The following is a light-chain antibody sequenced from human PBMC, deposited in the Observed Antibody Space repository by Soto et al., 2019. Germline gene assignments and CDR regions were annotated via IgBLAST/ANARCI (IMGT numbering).Light chain of an antibody. V-gene: IGKV1-27*01. Sequence: DIQMTQSPSSLTASVGDKVTVTCRASQGISNYLAWFQQKPGKVPKLLIYAASTLQSGVPSRFSGSGSGTDFTLTISSLQPEDVATYYCQKYNSAPWTFGQGNKVEIK. J-gene: IGKJ1*01. CDR1: QGISNY. CDR2: AAS. CDR3: QKYNSAPWT.